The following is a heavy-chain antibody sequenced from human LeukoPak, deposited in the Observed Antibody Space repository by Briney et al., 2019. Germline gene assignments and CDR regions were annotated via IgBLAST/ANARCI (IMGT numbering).Heavy chain of an antibody. CDR2: IIPDSGAT. J-gene: IGHJ4*02. Sequence: ASVKVSCKASGYTFTGYYMHWVRQAPGQGLEWMGWIIPDSGATNYAQKFQGRVTMTRDTSISTAHMELGGLTSDDTAVYYCARDGPATVPLDYWGQGTLVTVSS. V-gene: IGHV1-2*02. D-gene: IGHD6-25*01. CDR1: GYTFTGYY. CDR3: ARDGPATVPLDY.